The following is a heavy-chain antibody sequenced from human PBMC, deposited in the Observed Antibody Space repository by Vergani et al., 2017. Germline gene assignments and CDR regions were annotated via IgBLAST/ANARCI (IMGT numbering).Heavy chain of an antibody. V-gene: IGHV3-66*02. Sequence: VELLESGGGLAQPGGSLRVSCSASGFRVTTYYMSWVRQAPGKGLEWVSVIKSDGRTSYAESVRGRFTISRDTSRNAVYLQMNILRVEDTCFYYCTRSECSGTTCYGHYFDLWGHGILVTVSS. D-gene: IGHD2-15*01. CDR3: TRSECSGTTCYGHYFDL. CDR1: GFRVTTYY. CDR2: IKSDGRT. J-gene: IGHJ4*01.